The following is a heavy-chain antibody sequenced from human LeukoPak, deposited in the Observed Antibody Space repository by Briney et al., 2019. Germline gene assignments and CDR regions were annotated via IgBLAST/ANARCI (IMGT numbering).Heavy chain of an antibody. J-gene: IGHJ4*02. CDR2: IYYSGST. V-gene: IGHV4-39*07. Sequence: PSETLSLTCTVSGASISSSDNYWGWIRQPPGKGLEWIGSIYYSGSTYYNPSLKSRVTISVDTSKNQFSLKLSSVTAADTAVYYCARDPGSSWPYYFDYWGQGTLVTVSS. D-gene: IGHD6-13*01. CDR3: ARDPGSSWPYYFDY. CDR1: GASISSSDNY.